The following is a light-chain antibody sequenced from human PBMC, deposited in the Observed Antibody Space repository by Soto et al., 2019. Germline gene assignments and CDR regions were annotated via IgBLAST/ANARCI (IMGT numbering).Light chain of an antibody. V-gene: IGKV1-33*01. CDR2: DAS. CDR1: QDISNY. J-gene: IGKJ4*01. Sequence: DIQMTQSPSSLSASVGDRVTITCQASQDISNYLNWYQQKPVKAPKLLIYDASNLETGVPSRFSGSGSGNDFTFTISSLQPEDIATYYCQQYDNLPLTFGGGTKVEIK. CDR3: QQYDNLPLT.